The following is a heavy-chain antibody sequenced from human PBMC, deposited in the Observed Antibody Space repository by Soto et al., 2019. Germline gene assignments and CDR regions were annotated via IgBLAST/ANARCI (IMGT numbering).Heavy chain of an antibody. Sequence: GGSLRLSCTASGLTVTTYWMHWVRQAPGQGLAWVARINTDVTSATYADPVKGRFYISRDNSKNTVSLHMNSLRAEDTALYYCAIEKVGATSVHVFDIWGQGTMVTVSS. CDR3: AIEKVGATSVHVFDI. CDR1: GLTVTTYW. D-gene: IGHD1-26*01. J-gene: IGHJ3*02. V-gene: IGHV3-74*01. CDR2: INTDVTSA.